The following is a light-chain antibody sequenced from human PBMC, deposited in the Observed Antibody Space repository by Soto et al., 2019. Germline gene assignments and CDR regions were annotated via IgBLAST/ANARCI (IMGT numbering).Light chain of an antibody. CDR2: GAS. J-gene: IGKJ2*01. V-gene: IGKV1-39*01. CDR1: QSISFY. Sequence: DIQMTQSPSSLSASVGDRVTITCRASQSISFYLHWYQQKPGKAPNLLIYGASSLQSGVPSRFSGSGSGTEFTLTISRLQTEDFATYYWQQSDSTPYTFGQGTKLEIK. CDR3: QQSDSTPYT.